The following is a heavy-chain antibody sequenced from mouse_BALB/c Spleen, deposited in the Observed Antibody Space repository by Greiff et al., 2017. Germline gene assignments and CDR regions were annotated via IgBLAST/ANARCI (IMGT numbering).Heavy chain of an antibody. CDR1: GFNFNDYY. J-gene: IGHJ2*01. V-gene: IGHV14-1*02. Sequence: VQLQQSGAELVRPGALVKLSCKASGFNFNDYYMHWVKQRPEQGLEWIGWIDPENGNTIYDPKFQGKASITADTSSNTAYLQLSSLTSEDTAVYYCARGSTRTTFYWGQGTTLTVSS. D-gene: IGHD2-4*01. CDR2: IDPENGNT. CDR3: ARGSTRTTFY.